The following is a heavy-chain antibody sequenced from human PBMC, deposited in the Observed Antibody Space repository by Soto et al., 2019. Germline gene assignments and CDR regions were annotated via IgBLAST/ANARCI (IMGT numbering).Heavy chain of an antibody. CDR2: ISSSSSTI. CDR1: GFTFSSYS. Sequence: GGSLRLSCAASGFTFSSYSMNWVRQAPGKGLEWVSYISSSSSTIYYADSVKGRFTISRDNAKNSLYLQMNSLRDEDTAVYYCAREPGGRYDFWSGYYNYWGQGTLVTVSS. J-gene: IGHJ4*02. CDR3: AREPGGRYDFWSGYYNY. V-gene: IGHV3-48*02. D-gene: IGHD3-3*01.